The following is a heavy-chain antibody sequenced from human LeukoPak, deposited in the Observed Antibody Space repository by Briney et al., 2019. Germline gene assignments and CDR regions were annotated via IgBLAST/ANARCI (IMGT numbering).Heavy chain of an antibody. J-gene: IGHJ6*02. Sequence: QAGGSLRPSCVASGFTFSSYWMHWVRQDPRKGLVWVSRINGDGRNINYADSVRGRFTISRDNAKNTLYLQMNTLRVEDTAVYSCTRDLMDYDVSTGLHHYYMDVWGQGTTVTVSS. CDR2: INGDGRNI. D-gene: IGHD3-9*01. CDR3: TRDLMDYDVSTGLHHYYMDV. CDR1: GFTFSSYW. V-gene: IGHV3-74*01.